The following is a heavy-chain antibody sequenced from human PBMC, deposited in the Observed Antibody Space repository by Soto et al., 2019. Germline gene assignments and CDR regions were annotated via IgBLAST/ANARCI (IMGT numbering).Heavy chain of an antibody. V-gene: IGHV1-46*03. CDR1: GYTFTNYY. CDR2: INPSDHST. Sequence: QVQLLQSGAEVKKSGASVKVSCKASGYTFTNYYMHWVRQAPGQGLEWMGMINPSDHSTNTAEKFQGRVTMPRDTSANTVSLELSSLRSDDTAVYYCARGARYGGNQVFDYWGQGTLVIVSS. D-gene: IGHD2-15*01. J-gene: IGHJ4*02. CDR3: ARGARYGGNQVFDY.